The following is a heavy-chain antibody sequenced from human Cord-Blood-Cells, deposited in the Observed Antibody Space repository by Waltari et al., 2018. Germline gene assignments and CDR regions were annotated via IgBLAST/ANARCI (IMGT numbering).Heavy chain of an antibody. D-gene: IGHD5-12*01. Sequence: QVQLVQSGAEVKKPGASVKVSCKVSGYTLTELSMHWVRQAPGKGLEWMGGLDREDGETIHAQRFQGRGTMTDDTSTDRAYMERSSLRSEDTAVYYCATDRGYSGYGSGFDYWGQGTLVTVSS. CDR1: GYTLTELS. CDR2: LDREDGET. J-gene: IGHJ4*02. CDR3: ATDRGYSGYGSGFDY. V-gene: IGHV1-24*01.